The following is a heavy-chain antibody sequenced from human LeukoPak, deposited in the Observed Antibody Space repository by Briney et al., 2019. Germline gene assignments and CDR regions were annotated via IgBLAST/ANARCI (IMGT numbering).Heavy chain of an antibody. V-gene: IGHV3-7*01. CDR3: ARVGVDWSRY. CDR1: GFTFSDYY. CDR2: IKQDGSEK. Sequence: PGESLRLSCAASGFTFSDYYMSCVRHPPGEGVEWVANIKQDGSEKYYVHSVKGRFTISRDNAKNSRYRQMNSLRAEDTAVYYCARVGVDWSRYWGQGTLVTVSS. D-gene: IGHD3/OR15-3a*01. J-gene: IGHJ4*02.